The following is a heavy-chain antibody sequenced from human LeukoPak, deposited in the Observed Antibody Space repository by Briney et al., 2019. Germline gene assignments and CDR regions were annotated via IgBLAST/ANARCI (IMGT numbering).Heavy chain of an antibody. CDR1: GFTFSSYA. CDR3: AKAHGLELSLTGYYYYGMDV. CDR2: ISGSGGST. J-gene: IGHJ6*02. V-gene: IGHV3-23*01. D-gene: IGHD3-9*01. Sequence: GGSLRLSCAASGFTFSSYAMSWVRQAPGKGLEWVSAISGSGGSTYYADSVKGRFTISRDNSKNTLYLQMNSLRAEDTAVYYCAKAHGLELSLTGYYYYGMDVWGQGTTVTVSS.